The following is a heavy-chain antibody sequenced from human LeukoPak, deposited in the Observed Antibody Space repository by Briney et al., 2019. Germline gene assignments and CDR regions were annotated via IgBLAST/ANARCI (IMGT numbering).Heavy chain of an antibody. CDR1: GYSISSGYY. V-gene: IGHV4-38-2*02. Sequence: SETLSLTCTVSGYSISSGYYWGWICQPPGKGLEWIGSIYYSGSTYYNPSLKSRVTISVDTSKNQFSLKLSSVTAADTAVYYCARGGSGWATGFDYWGQGTLVTVSS. CDR3: ARGGSGWATGFDY. CDR2: IYYSGST. D-gene: IGHD6-19*01. J-gene: IGHJ4*02.